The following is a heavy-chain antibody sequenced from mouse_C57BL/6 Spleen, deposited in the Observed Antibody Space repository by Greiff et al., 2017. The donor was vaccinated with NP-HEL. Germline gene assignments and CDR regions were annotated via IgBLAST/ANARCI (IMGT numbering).Heavy chain of an antibody. CDR2: IYPGDGDT. V-gene: IGHV1-80*01. J-gene: IGHJ2*01. CDR3: ARSWDGYFDY. Sequence: QVQLKESGAELVKPGASVKISCKASGYAFSSYWMNWVKQRPGKGLEWIGQIYPGDGDTNYNGKFKGKATLTADKSSSTAYMQLSSLTSEDSAVYFCARSWDGYFDYWGQGTTLTVSS. CDR1: GYAFSSYW. D-gene: IGHD2-3*01.